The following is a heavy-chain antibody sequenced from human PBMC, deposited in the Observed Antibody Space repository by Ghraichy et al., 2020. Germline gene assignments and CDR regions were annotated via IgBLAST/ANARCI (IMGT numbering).Heavy chain of an antibody. CDR2: IHSNGET. Sequence: SETLSLTCAVSGGSLNNYYWTWIRQFAGGGLECIGRIHSNGETYFNPSLTRRVTMSMDASKSQFSLQLTSVTAADTALYYCARTDGYTGYDNWGQGTLVTVSS. D-gene: IGHD5-12*01. J-gene: IGHJ4*02. CDR3: ARTDGYTGYDN. CDR1: GGSLNNYY. V-gene: IGHV4-4*07.